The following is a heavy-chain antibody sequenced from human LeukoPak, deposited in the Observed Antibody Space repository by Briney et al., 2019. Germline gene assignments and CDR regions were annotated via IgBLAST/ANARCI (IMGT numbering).Heavy chain of an antibody. D-gene: IGHD6-19*01. J-gene: IGHJ4*02. V-gene: IGHV3-20*04. CDR1: GFSFDDLG. Sequence: GGSLRLSCAASGFSFDDLGMTWVRQVPGKGLEWVAGINWNGASTGYADSVRGRFTISRDNAKNSLYLQMNSLTAGDTAVYYCVRGGIQVSGIDEIDYWGQGTLVTVSS. CDR2: INWNGAST. CDR3: VRGGIQVSGIDEIDY.